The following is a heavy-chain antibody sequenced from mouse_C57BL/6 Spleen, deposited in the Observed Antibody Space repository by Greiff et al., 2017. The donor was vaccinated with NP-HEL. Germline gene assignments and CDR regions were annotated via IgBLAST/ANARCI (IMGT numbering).Heavy chain of an antibody. J-gene: IGHJ1*03. CDR1: GFSLTSYG. V-gene: IGHV2-2*01. D-gene: IGHD1-1*01. CDR2: IWSGGST. Sequence: QVQLKQSGPGLVQPSQSLSITCTVSGFSLTSYGVHWVRQSPGKGLEWLGVIWSGGSTDYNAAFISRLSISKDNSKSQVFFKMNSLQADDTAIYYCASNYYGSSYDVWGTGTTVTVSS. CDR3: ASNYYGSSYDV.